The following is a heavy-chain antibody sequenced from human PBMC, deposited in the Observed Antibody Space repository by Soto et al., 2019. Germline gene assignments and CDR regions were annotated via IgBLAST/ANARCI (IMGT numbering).Heavy chain of an antibody. Sequence: ESGGGLVQPGGSLRLSCAASGFSFSSFWMSWGRQAPGKGLEWVANIKQDGRDEYYVDSVKGRFTISRDNAKNSLYLQMNSLRAEDTAVYYCARSLGWRDAFDIWGQGTMVTVSS. V-gene: IGHV3-7*01. CDR1: GFSFSSFW. CDR2: IKQDGRDE. CDR3: ARSLGWRDAFDI. D-gene: IGHD6-19*01. J-gene: IGHJ3*02.